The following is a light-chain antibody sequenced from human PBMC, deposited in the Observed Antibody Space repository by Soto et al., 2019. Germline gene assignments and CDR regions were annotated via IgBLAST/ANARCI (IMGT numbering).Light chain of an antibody. J-gene: IGKJ3*01. Sequence: DIQMTQSPSSLSASVGDRVTITCRASQSISSYLNWYQQKPGKAPKLLIYAASSLQSGVPSRFSGNGSGTDFTLTISSLQPEDFATYYCQQSYSTPPFTFGPGTKVDIK. CDR3: QQSYSTPPFT. V-gene: IGKV1-39*01. CDR1: QSISSY. CDR2: AAS.